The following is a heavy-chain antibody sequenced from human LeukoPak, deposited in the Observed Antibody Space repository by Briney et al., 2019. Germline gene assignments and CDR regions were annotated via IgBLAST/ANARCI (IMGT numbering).Heavy chain of an antibody. Sequence: GGSLRLSCAASGFTFSYYAMSWARQAPGKGLEWVSAISGSGGITYYADSVKGRFTISRDNAKNSLFLQMNNLRAEDTAAYYCARGWGEGGQGTLVTVSS. D-gene: IGHD3-10*01. CDR2: ISGSGGIT. CDR1: GFTFSYYA. J-gene: IGHJ4*02. CDR3: ARGWGE. V-gene: IGHV3-23*01.